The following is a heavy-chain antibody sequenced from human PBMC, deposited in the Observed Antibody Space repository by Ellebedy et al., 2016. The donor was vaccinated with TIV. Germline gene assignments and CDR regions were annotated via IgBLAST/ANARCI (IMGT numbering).Heavy chain of an antibody. CDR2: IYFRGNT. V-gene: IGHV4-39*01. J-gene: IGHJ4*02. Sequence: SATLSLTXGIAGGSVVSTDNYWAWIRQPPGKGLQWLGSIYFRGNTHYNPSFESRVLISVDTSNNQFSLKLSSVTAADTAVYYCARGMGSSGWFANFDYWGQGTLVTVSS. CDR3: ARGMGSSGWFANFDY. D-gene: IGHD6-19*01. CDR1: GGSVVSTDNY.